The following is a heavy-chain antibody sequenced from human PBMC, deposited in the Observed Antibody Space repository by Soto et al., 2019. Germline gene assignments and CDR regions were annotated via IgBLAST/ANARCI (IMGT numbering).Heavy chain of an antibody. D-gene: IGHD6-13*01. CDR3: ARASGYSSSWYPGYYYYYGMDV. Sequence: ASVKVSCKASGYTFTSYYMHWVRQAPGQGLEWMGIINPSGGSTSYAQKLQGRVTMTTDTSTSTAYMELRSLRSDDTDVYYCARASGYSSSWYPGYYYYYGMDVWGQGTTVTVSS. CDR1: GYTFTSYY. V-gene: IGHV1-46*01. J-gene: IGHJ6*02. CDR2: INPSGGST.